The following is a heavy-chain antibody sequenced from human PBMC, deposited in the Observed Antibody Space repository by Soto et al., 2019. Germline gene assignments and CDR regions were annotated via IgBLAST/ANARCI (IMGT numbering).Heavy chain of an antibody. D-gene: IGHD6-13*01. Sequence: GGSLRLSCAASGFTFSIYAMTWVRHAPGKGLEWVSAISAGGGSTYYADSVKGHFIISRDNSKNTLYLQMNSLRAEDTAVYYCAKGKYSSSHFDYWGQGTLVTVSS. CDR2: ISAGGGST. CDR1: GFTFSIYA. J-gene: IGHJ4*02. CDR3: AKGKYSSSHFDY. V-gene: IGHV3-23*01.